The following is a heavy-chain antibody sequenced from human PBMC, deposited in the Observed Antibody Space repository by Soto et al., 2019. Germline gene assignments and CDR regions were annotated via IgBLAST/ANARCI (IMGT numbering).Heavy chain of an antibody. CDR1: GLTFTTYA. Sequence: GGPLRLSCASSGLTFTTYAMSWVRQAPGKGLEWVTSISYDGSKEYYTDSVKGRFTISRDNSKNTLYLQMNSLRAEDTAVYYCAKDTYYHDSSGYYVLGYWGQGTLVTVSS. J-gene: IGHJ4*02. CDR3: AKDTYYHDSSGYYVLGY. V-gene: IGHV3-30*18. D-gene: IGHD3-22*01. CDR2: ISYDGSKE.